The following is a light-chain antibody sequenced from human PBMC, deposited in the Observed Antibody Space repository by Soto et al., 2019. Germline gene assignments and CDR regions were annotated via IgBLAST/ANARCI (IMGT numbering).Light chain of an antibody. CDR1: QSVLYSSNNKNY. V-gene: IGKV4-1*01. CDR2: WAS. Sequence: DIVMTQSPDSLAVSLGERATINYKSSQSVLYSSNNKNYLTWYQQKPGQPPNLLIYWASTRESGVPDRLSGSGSGTDFTLTISSLQAEDVAVYYCQQYCSTPWTFGQGTKVDIK. CDR3: QQYCSTPWT. J-gene: IGKJ1*01.